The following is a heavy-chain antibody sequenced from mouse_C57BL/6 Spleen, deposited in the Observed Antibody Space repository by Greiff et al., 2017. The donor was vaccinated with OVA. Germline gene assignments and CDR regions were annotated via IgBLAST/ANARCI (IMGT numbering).Heavy chain of an antibody. V-gene: IGHV1-69*01. J-gene: IGHJ4*01. D-gene: IGHD2-5*01. CDR2: IDPSDSYP. CDR3: AIIDDSNLYTMDY. Sequence: QVQLQQPGAELVMPGASVKLSYKASGYTFTSYWMHWVKQRPGQGLEWIGEIDPSDSYPNYNQKFKGKSTLTVDKSSSTAYMQLSSLTSEDSAVDYCAIIDDSNLYTMDYWGQGTSVTVSS. CDR1: GYTFTSYW.